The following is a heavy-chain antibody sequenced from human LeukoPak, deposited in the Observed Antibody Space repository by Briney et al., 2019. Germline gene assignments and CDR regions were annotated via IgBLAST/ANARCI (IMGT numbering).Heavy chain of an antibody. CDR3: ARESRRITMVRGLDMDV. J-gene: IGHJ6*04. CDR2: IKEDGSQK. D-gene: IGHD3-10*01. CDR1: GFTFGSYW. Sequence: WGSLRLSCAASGFTFGSYWMHWVSRAQGKGLEWVANIKEDGSQKYFVDSVKGRLTSSRDNAKNSLYLQMNSLRAEDTAVYYCARESRRITMVRGLDMDVWGKGTTVTVSS. V-gene: IGHV3-7*03.